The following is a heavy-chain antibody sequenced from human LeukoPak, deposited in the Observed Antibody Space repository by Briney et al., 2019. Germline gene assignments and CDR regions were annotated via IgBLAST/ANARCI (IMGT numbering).Heavy chain of an antibody. V-gene: IGHV4-39*01. Sequence: PSETLSLSCTVSGGSISSSSYYWGWIRQPPGKGLEWIGNIYYTGSTYNNPSLKSRVTISVDTSKNQFSLRLNSVTAADTAVYYCARGRGGGYFDYWGQGTLVTVSS. J-gene: IGHJ4*02. CDR1: GGSISSSSYY. D-gene: IGHD3-16*01. CDR2: IYYTGST. CDR3: ARGRGGGYFDY.